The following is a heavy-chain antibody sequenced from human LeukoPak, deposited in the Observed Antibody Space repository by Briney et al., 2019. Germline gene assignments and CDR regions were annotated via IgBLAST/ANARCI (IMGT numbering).Heavy chain of an antibody. J-gene: IGHJ5*02. V-gene: IGHV3-21*01. Sequence: GGSLRLSCAASGFTFSSYSMNWVRQAPGKGLEWVASISSSSSYIYYADSVKGRFTISRDNAKNSLYLQMNSLRAEDTAVYYCARDYCSAASCFYTWFDPWGQGTLVTVSS. CDR2: ISSSSSYI. CDR1: GFTFSSYS. D-gene: IGHD2-15*01. CDR3: ARDYCSAASCFYTWFDP.